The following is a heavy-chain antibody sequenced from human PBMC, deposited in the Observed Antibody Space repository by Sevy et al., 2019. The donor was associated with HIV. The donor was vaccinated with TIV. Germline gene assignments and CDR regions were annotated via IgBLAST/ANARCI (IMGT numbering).Heavy chain of an antibody. CDR1: GFTFDGYT. CDR2: IAWDGGGT. V-gene: IGHV3-43*01. CDR3: TKGHNYYYCDMDV. Sequence: GGSLRLSCAASGFTFDGYTMHWVRQAPGRGLEWVSLIAWDGGGTFYADSVRGRFTISRDNSKDSLYLQMNSLRIEDTAFYYCTKGHNYYYCDMDVWGRGTSVTVSS. J-gene: IGHJ6*02.